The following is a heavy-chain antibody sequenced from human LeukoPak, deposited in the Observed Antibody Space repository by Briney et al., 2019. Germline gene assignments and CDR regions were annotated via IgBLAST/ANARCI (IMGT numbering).Heavy chain of an antibody. J-gene: IGHJ4*02. V-gene: IGHV4-59*11. CDR1: GGSISSHY. Sequence: SKTLSLTCTVSGGSISSHYWSWIRQPPGKGLEWIGYIYYSGSTNYNPSLKSRVTISVDTSKNQFSLKLSSVTAADTVVYYCARGGGYGGSDYWGQGTLVTVSS. CDR3: ARGGGYGGSDY. CDR2: IYYSGST. D-gene: IGHD4-23*01.